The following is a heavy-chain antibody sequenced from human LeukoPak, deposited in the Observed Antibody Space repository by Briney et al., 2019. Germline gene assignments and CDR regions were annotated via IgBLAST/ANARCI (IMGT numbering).Heavy chain of an antibody. D-gene: IGHD1-26*01. Sequence: SETLSLTCAVYGGSFSGYYWSWIHQPPGKGLEWIGEINHSGSTNYNPSLKSRVTISVDTSKNQFSLKLSSVTAADTAVYYCSRDGGRDSGSYYEDYWGQGTLVTVSS. CDR1: GGSFSGYY. J-gene: IGHJ4*02. CDR2: INHSGST. CDR3: SRDGGRDSGSYYEDY. V-gene: IGHV4-34*01.